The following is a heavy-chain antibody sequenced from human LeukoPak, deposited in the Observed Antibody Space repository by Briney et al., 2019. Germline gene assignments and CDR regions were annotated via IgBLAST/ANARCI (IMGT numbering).Heavy chain of an antibody. V-gene: IGHV3-53*01. CDR1: GFTVSSNY. CDR3: ARERSAVGVFDI. J-gene: IGHJ3*02. Sequence: GGSLRLSCAASGFTVSSNYMSWARQAPGKGLEWVSVIYSGGSTYYADSVKGRFTISRDNSKNTLYLQMNSLRAEDTAVYYCARERSAVGVFDIWGQGTMVTVSS. CDR2: IYSGGST.